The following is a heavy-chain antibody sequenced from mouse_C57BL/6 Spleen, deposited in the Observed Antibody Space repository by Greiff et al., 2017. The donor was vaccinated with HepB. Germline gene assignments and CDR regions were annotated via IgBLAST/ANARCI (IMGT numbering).Heavy chain of an antibody. CDR1: GYSFTAFW. CDR3: ERGQLRLPFAC. J-gene: IGHJ3*01. D-gene: IGHD3-2*02. V-gene: IGHV1-9*01. Sequence: VQLQQSGAELMQPGASVKLSCTATGYSFTAFWIEWVQKRPGHGLEWIGEVLPGSGSTNYNEKFKGKATFTADTSSNTAYMQLSSLTTEDSAIYCGERGQLRLPFACWGQGTLVTVAA. CDR2: VLPGSGST.